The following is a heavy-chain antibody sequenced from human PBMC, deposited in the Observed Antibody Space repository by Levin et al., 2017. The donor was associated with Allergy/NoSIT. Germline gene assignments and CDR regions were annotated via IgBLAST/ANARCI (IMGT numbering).Heavy chain of an antibody. V-gene: IGHV3-11*01. CDR1: GFTFSDYY. CDR3: ARDKDDFWSGGGWFDP. Sequence: GESLKISCAASGFTFSDYYISWIRQAPGKGLEWISYISATGKTTSYTDSVKGRFTISRDNVNNSVYLQMNSLRVEDTAVYFCARDKDDFWSGGGWFDPWGQGTLVTVSS. D-gene: IGHD3-3*01. J-gene: IGHJ5*02. CDR2: ISATGKTT.